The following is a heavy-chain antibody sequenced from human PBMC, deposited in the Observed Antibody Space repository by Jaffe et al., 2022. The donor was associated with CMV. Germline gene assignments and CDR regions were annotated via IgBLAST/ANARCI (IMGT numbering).Heavy chain of an antibody. CDR2: ISWNSGSI. Sequence: EVQLVESGGGLVQPGRSLRLSCAASGFTFDDYAMHWVRQAPGKGLEWVSGISWNSGSIGYADSVKGRFTISRDNAKNSLYLQMNSLRAEDTALYYCAKDIDPRDTSYFDYWGQGTLVTVSS. CDR1: GFTFDDYA. D-gene: IGHD2-2*02. CDR3: AKDIDPRDTSYFDY. J-gene: IGHJ4*02. V-gene: IGHV3-9*01.